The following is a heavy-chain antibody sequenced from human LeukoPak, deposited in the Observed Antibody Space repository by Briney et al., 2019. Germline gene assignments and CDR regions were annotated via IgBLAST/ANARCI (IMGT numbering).Heavy chain of an antibody. CDR1: GFTFSSYS. CDR3: VREPTGEFDAFDI. V-gene: IGHV3-21*01. Sequence: GGSLRLSCAASGFTFSSYSMNWVRQAPGKGLEWVSSISSSSSYIYYADSVKGRFTISRDNAKNSLYLQMNSLRAEDTAVYYCVREPTGEFDAFDIWGQGTMVTVSS. D-gene: IGHD3-10*01. J-gene: IGHJ3*02. CDR2: ISSSSSYI.